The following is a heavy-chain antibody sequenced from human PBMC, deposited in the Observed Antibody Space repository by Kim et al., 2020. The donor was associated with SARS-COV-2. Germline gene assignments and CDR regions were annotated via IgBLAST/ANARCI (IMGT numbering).Heavy chain of an antibody. CDR3: WGHGAWEFGGAFGYYD. J-gene: IGHJ6*01. CDR2: IYYSGST. D-gene: IGHD3-10*01. V-gene: IGHV4-59*08. CDR1: GGSISSYY. Sequence: SETLSLTCTASGGSISSYYWRWIRQPPGKGLEWIGYIYYSGSTNYNPSLKSRVTISGDTSKNQFSRILISVTAADTAVVDWWGHGAWEFGGAFGYYD.